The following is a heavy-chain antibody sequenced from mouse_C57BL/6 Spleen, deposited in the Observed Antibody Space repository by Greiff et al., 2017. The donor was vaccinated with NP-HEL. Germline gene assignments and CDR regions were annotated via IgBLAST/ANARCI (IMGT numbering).Heavy chain of an antibody. CDR3: ARRHYGSSLDY. V-gene: IGHV1-54*01. J-gene: IGHJ2*01. CDR1: GYAFTNYL. Sequence: QVQLKQSGAELVRPGTSVKVSCKASGYAFTNYLIEWVKQRPGQGLEWIGVINPGSGGTNYNEKFKGKATLTADKSSSTAYMQLSSLTSEDSAVYFCARRHYGSSLDYWGQGTTLTVSS. D-gene: IGHD1-1*01. CDR2: INPGSGGT.